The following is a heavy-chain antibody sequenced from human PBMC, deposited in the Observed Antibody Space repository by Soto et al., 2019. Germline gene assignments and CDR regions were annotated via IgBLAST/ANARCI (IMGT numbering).Heavy chain of an antibody. J-gene: IGHJ4*02. CDR1: GFTFSSYT. V-gene: IGHV3-21*02. CDR2: ISSRSTNT. Sequence: EVQLVESGGGLVQPGGSLRLSCEDSGFTFSSYTMNWVRRAPGKGLEWVSSISSRSTNTHYADSVRGRFTISRDNAKRSLYLQLNSLRAEDTAVYYCARGPLYYFDYWGQGTQVTVSS. CDR3: ARGPLYYFDY.